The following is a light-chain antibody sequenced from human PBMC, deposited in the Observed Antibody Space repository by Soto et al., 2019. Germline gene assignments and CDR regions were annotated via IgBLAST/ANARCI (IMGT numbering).Light chain of an antibody. CDR1: RSVSSY. CDR3: QQRTNWPSST. Sequence: EIVLTQSPATLSLSPGERATLSCRASRSVSSYLAWYQQKPGQTPRLLIHDASNRATGIPVRFSGSGSGTDLPLTISSLEPEDFAVDYCQQRTNWPSSTFGQGTRLEIK. J-gene: IGKJ5*01. V-gene: IGKV3-11*01. CDR2: DAS.